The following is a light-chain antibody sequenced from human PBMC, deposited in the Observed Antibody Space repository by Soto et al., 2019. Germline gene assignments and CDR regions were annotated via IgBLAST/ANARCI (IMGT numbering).Light chain of an antibody. CDR2: GAS. Sequence: EVVLTRSQGTLSLSPGERPSLAYRCVQIVSSNFLAWYQQKPGQAPRLLISGASSRATYIPDRFSGSGSGTNFTLTISRLEPEDFVVYYCQQYGSSPPLTFGGGTKVDI. CDR3: QQYGSSPPLT. CDR1: QIVSSNF. J-gene: IGKJ4*01. V-gene: IGKV3-20*01.